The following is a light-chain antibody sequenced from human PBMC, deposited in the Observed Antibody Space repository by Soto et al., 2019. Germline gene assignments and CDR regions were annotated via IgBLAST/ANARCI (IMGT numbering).Light chain of an antibody. J-gene: IGKJ4*01. Sequence: DVQMTQSPSSLSASVGDRVAITCRASQGISTYLAWFQQKPGKAPKSLIYAASNLQSGVPSRFSGSGSGTDFNLTINSLQPEDFATYYCQQYKTYPPTFGGGTKVEIK. CDR3: QQYKTYPPT. CDR2: AAS. V-gene: IGKV1-16*01. CDR1: QGISTY.